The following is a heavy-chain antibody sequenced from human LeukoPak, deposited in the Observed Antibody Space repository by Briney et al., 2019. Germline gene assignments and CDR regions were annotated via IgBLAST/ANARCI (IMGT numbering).Heavy chain of an antibody. V-gene: IGHV3-53*01. J-gene: IGHJ4*02. CDR3: AAWRGSSWFDY. CDR1: GFPVSSNH. CDR2: IFGGGKT. Sequence: TGGSLRLSCAVSGFPVSSNHMGWVRQAPGKGLEWVSVIFGGGKTSYAGSVQGRVTLSRDNSKNTLYLQMIRLRVEDTAVYYCAAWRGSSWFDYWGQGTLVTVSS. D-gene: IGHD6-13*01.